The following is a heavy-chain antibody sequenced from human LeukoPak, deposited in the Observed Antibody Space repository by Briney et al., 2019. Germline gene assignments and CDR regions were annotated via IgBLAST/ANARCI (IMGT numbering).Heavy chain of an antibody. Sequence: GGSLRLSWAASGFTFSGSAMHWVRQASGKGLEWVGRIRSKANSYATAYAASVKGRFTISRDDSKNTAYLQMNSLKTEDTAVYYCTRYGDSSGRPFDYWGQGTLVTVSS. CDR2: IRSKANSYAT. J-gene: IGHJ4*02. CDR1: GFTFSGSA. CDR3: TRYGDSSGRPFDY. V-gene: IGHV3-73*01. D-gene: IGHD3-22*01.